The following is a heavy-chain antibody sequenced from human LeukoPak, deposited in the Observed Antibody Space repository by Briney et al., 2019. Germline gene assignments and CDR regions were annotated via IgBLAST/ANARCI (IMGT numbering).Heavy chain of an antibody. J-gene: IGHJ4*02. D-gene: IGHD5-18*01. CDR3: ARLRGYTDGLPVY. Sequence: ASETLSLTCTVSGGSISSSSYYWGWIRQPPWKGLEWIGSIYYSGDNSGDTYYNPSLKSPVTISLDTSKNQSSLKLTPVTAADTPVYFCARLRGYTDGLPVYWGQGTLVTVSP. CDR2: IYYSGDNSGDT. V-gene: IGHV4-39*01. CDR1: GGSISSSSYY.